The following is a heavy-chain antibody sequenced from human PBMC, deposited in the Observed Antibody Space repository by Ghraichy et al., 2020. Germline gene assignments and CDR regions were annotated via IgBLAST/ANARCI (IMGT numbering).Heavy chain of an antibody. CDR3: ARARGGWCTTTNCFAEYAEY. D-gene: IGHD1-26*01. V-gene: IGHV3-7*01. CDR1: EFSFNKFW. Sequence: GSLRLSCVGSEFSFNKFWMSWVRQAPGKGLEWVASIKQGGGEKHYADSLKGRIAISRDNTQNSLFLQLDSLRVDDTAVYYCARARGGWCTTTNCFAEYAEYWGEGTRVTVSS. J-gene: IGHJ4*02. CDR2: IKQGGGEK.